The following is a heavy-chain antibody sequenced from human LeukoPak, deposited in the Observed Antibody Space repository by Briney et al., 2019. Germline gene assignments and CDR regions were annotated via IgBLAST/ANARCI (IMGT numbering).Heavy chain of an antibody. CDR2: ISYDGSNK. CDR1: GFTFSSYA. V-gene: IGHV3-30-3*01. D-gene: IGHD6-13*01. J-gene: IGHJ3*02. Sequence: GRSLRLSCAASGFTFSSYAMHWVRQAPGKGLEWVAVISYDGSNKYYADSVKGRFTISRDNSKNTLYLQMNSLRAEDTAVYYCARDIGSSWYGAFDIWGQGTMVTVSS. CDR3: ARDIGSSWYGAFDI.